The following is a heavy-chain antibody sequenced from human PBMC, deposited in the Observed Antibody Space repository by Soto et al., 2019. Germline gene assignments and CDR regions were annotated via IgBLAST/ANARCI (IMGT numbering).Heavy chain of an antibody. CDR1: GGTFSSYA. CDR2: IIPIFGTA. V-gene: IGHV1-69*13. CDR3: ARDAMVRRYYYGMDV. D-gene: IGHD3-10*01. J-gene: IGHJ6*02. Sequence: SVKVSCKASGGTFSSYAISWVRQAPGQGLEWMGGIIPIFGTANYAQKFQGRVTITADESTSTAYMELSSLRSEDTAVYYCARDAMVRRYYYGMDVWGQGTTVTVSS.